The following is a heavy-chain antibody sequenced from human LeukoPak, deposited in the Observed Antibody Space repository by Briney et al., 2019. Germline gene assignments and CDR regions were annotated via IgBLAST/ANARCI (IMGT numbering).Heavy chain of an antibody. J-gene: IGHJ5*02. CDR1: GFTFREYW. V-gene: IGHV3-7*01. CDR2: IKQDGSEE. Sequence: GGSLRLSCEASGFTFREYWMSLVRQAPGKGLEWVASIKQDGSEEYYVDSVKGRFTISRDDAKNLVDLHMDSLRVEDTALYFCARTRNRWFDHWGQGAQVTVSS. CDR3: ARTRNRWFDH.